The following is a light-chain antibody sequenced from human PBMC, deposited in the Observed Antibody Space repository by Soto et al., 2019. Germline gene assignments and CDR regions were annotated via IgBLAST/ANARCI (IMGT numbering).Light chain of an antibody. V-gene: IGKV1-12*01. CDR3: QQGYSFPVT. J-gene: IGKJ4*01. Sequence: DIQMTQSPSSVSASVGDRVSLTCMASQDIGDWLAWYQQKPGKAPKLLVYAASSLQSGVPSRFSGSGSGTDFTLTIGSLQPEDFATYYCQQGYSFPVTFGGGTKVDIK. CDR1: QDIGDW. CDR2: AAS.